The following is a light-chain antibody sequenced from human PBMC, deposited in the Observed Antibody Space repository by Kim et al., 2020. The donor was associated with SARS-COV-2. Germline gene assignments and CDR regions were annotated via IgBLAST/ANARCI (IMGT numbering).Light chain of an antibody. CDR2: LGS. V-gene: IGKV2-28*01. CDR3: MQVLQTPS. CDR1: QSLLHSNGYNY. J-gene: IGKJ4*01. Sequence: DIVMTQSPLSLPVTPGEPVSISCRSSQSLLHSNGYNYLDWYLQKPGQSPQLLISLGSNRASGVPDRFSGSGSGTDFTLKISRVEADDVGLYFCMQVLQTPSFGGGTKVDIQ.